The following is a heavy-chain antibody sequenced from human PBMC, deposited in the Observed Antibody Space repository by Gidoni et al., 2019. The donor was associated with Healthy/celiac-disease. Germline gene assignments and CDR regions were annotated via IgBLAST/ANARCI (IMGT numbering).Heavy chain of an antibody. D-gene: IGHD5-18*01. J-gene: IGHJ6*02. V-gene: IGHV3-30*04. CDR3: ARDHLPLHTAIRYGMDV. CDR2: ISYDGSNK. CDR1: GLTFSRYA. Sequence: QVQLVESGGGVVQPGRSLRPSCAASGLTFSRYAMPWVRQAPGKGLEWVAVISYDGSNKYYADSVKGRFTISRDNSKNTLYLQMNSLRAEDTAVYYCARDHLPLHTAIRYGMDVWGQGTTVTVSS.